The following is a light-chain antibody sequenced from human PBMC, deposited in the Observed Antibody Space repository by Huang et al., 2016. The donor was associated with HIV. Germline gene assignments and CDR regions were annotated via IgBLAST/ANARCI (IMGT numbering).Light chain of an antibody. J-gene: IGKJ1*01. CDR3: LQHNTYPWM. Sequence: DIQMTQTPSAMSASVGDRVTITCRASQAIANSLAWFQQKPGKVPRPLIYGTSTLRSGVPSRFSDSGSGTEFTLTISSLQPEDFATYYCLQHNTYPWMFGQGTKVEVK. V-gene: IGKV1-17*03. CDR2: GTS. CDR1: QAIANS.